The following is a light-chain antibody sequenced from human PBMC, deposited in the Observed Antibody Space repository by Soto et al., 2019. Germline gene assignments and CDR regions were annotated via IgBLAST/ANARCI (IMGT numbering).Light chain of an antibody. Sequence: DIQMTQSPSTLSASVGDRVTITCRASQSISSWLAWYQQKPGKAPKLLIYDASSLESGVPSSFSGSGSGTEFTLTLSSLQPDDFATDYCQQYNSYQWTFGQGTKVEIK. V-gene: IGKV1-5*01. J-gene: IGKJ1*01. CDR2: DAS. CDR1: QSISSW. CDR3: QQYNSYQWT.